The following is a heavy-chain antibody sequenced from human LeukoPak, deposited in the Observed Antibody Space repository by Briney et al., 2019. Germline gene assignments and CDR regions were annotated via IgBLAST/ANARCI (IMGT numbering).Heavy chain of an antibody. J-gene: IGHJ4*02. Sequence: SETLSLTCTVSGGSISSGGYYWSWIRQHPGKGLEWIGYIYYSGSTYYNPSLKSRATISVDTSKNQFSLKLSSVTAADTAVYYCASRTIFGVDHWGQGTLVTVSS. CDR3: ASRTIFGVDH. V-gene: IGHV4-31*03. D-gene: IGHD3-3*01. CDR2: IYYSGST. CDR1: GGSISSGGYY.